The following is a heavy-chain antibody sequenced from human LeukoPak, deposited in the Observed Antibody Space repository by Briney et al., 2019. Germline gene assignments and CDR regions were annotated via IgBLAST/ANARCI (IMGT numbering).Heavy chain of an antibody. Sequence: ASVKVSCKASGGTFSSYAISWVRQAPGQGLEWMGGIIPIFGTANYAQKFQGRVTITADESTSTAYMELSSLRSEGTAVYYCARDYGGSSGWFDPWGQGTLVTVSS. J-gene: IGHJ5*02. V-gene: IGHV1-69*13. CDR1: GGTFSSYA. CDR3: ARDYGGSSGWFDP. CDR2: IIPIFGTA. D-gene: IGHD4-23*01.